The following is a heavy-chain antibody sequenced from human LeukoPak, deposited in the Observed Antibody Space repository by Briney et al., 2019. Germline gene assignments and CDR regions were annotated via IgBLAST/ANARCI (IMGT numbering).Heavy chain of an antibody. CDR3: ARKTDSGGQGDY. CDR1: GFTVSSNY. CDR2: IYSGGNT. D-gene: IGHD3-22*01. V-gene: IGHV3-66*01. J-gene: IGHJ4*02. Sequence: GGSLRLSCAASGFTVSSNYMSWVRQAPGKGLEWVSVIYSGGNTYYADSVKGRFTISRDNSKNTLYLQMNSLRAEDTAVYYCARKTDSGGQGDYWGPGTLVTVSS.